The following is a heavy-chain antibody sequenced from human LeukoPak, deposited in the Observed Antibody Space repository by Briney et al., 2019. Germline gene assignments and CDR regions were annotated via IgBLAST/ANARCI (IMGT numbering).Heavy chain of an antibody. J-gene: IGHJ6*03. V-gene: IGHV1-18*01. D-gene: IGHD3-16*01. CDR3: ARDRGTLGYMDV. CDR1: GYTFSNYG. Sequence: ASVKVSCEASGYTFSNYGISWVRQAPGQGLEWMGWISAYNGNTNYAQKLQGRVTMTTDTSTSTAYMELRSLRSDDTAVYYCARDRGTLGYMDVWGKGTTVTVSS. CDR2: ISAYNGNT.